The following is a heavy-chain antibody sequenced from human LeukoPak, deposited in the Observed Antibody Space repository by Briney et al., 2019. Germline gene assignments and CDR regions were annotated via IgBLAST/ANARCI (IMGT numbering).Heavy chain of an antibody. CDR1: GFTFSDYY. V-gene: IGHV3-11*06. J-gene: IGHJ4*02. CDR2: ISSSSNYT. Sequence: GGSLRLSCAASGFTFSDYYMSWIRQAPGKGLEWVSYISSSSNYTNYADSVKGRFTISRDNAKNSLYLQMNSLRAEDTAVYHCARGGMGIAAAGAYLDYWGQGTLVTVSS. CDR3: ARGGMGIAAAGAYLDY. D-gene: IGHD6-13*01.